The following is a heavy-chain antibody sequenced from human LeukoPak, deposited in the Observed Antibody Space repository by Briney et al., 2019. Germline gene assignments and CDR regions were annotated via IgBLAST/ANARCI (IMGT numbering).Heavy chain of an antibody. J-gene: IGHJ4*02. Sequence: PGGSLRLSCSVSGFTFSSYAMHWVRQAPGKGLEYVSVIRGDGVDVYYTDSVKGRFTISRDNSKTTLYLQMSSLRPEDTAVYYCARGPITTRSHFDYWGQGTLVTVSS. V-gene: IGHV3-64D*06. CDR1: GFTFSSYA. CDR3: ARGPITTRSHFDY. CDR2: IRGDGVDV. D-gene: IGHD3-22*01.